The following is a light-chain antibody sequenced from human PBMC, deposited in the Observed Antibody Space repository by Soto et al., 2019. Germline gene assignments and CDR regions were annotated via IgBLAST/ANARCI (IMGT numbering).Light chain of an antibody. CDR2: DAS. CDR3: QQYNSYPWT. CDR1: QSISSW. J-gene: IGKJ1*01. Sequence: DIQMTQSPSTLSASVGDRVTITCRASQSISSWLAWYQHKPGKAPKLLIYDASTLESGVPSRFSGSGSGTEFPLTINSLQPDDFAPYYCQQYNSYPWTFGQGTKGESK. V-gene: IGKV1-5*01.